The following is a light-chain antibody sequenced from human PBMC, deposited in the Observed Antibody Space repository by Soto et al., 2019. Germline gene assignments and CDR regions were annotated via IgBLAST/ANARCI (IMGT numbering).Light chain of an antibody. CDR1: QSVRSAY. V-gene: IGKV3-20*01. CDR3: QQYGNSPLT. CDR2: GVS. J-gene: IGKJ4*01. Sequence: EVVWTQSPDTLSLSKGQRATLACRSSQSVRSAYFAWYQQKPGQAPRVIIFGVSTRATGVPDRFSGSGSGTDFTLTISRLEPEDFALYYCQQYGNSPLTFGGGTKVDI.